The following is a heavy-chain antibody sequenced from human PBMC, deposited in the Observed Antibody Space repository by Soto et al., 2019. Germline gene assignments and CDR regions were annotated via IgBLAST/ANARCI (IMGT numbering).Heavy chain of an antibody. Sequence: GESLKISCAASGFTFSSYAMSWVRQAPGKGLEWVSAISGSGGSTYYADSVKGRFTISRDNSKNTLYLQMNSLRAEDTAVYYCAKETYYDFWSGYQTLDVWGQGTTVTVSS. CDR2: ISGSGGST. D-gene: IGHD3-3*01. J-gene: IGHJ6*02. CDR3: AKETYYDFWSGYQTLDV. V-gene: IGHV3-23*01. CDR1: GFTFSSYA.